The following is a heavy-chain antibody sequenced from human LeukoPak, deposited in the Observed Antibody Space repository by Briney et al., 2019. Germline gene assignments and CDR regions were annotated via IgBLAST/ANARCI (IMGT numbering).Heavy chain of an antibody. CDR3: ARSEVSTTLLDY. Sequence: PGGSLRLSCTASGFTSSGYGMHRVRQAPGKGLEWVAIIWYDGSKRYYADSVKGRFTISRDNFKNTLYLEMNTLRAEDTAMYYCARSEVSTTLLDYWGQGTLVTVSS. CDR2: IWYDGSKR. CDR1: GFTSSGYG. D-gene: IGHD5/OR15-5a*01. J-gene: IGHJ4*02. V-gene: IGHV3-33*01.